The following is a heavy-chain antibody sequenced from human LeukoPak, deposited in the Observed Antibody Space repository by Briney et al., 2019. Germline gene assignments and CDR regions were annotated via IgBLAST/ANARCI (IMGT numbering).Heavy chain of an antibody. D-gene: IGHD3-10*01. J-gene: IGHJ4*02. CDR1: GFTLDDAW. Sequence: GGSLRLSCAASGFTLDDAWVNWVRQAPGKGLEGIGRIKSRTDGATTDYAAPVKGRFTISRDESKDTVYLQMNSLIIEDSGVYYCTGGSGTYVPFDYWGQGSLVAVSS. CDR3: TGGSGTYVPFDY. V-gene: IGHV3-15*01. CDR2: IKSRTDGATT.